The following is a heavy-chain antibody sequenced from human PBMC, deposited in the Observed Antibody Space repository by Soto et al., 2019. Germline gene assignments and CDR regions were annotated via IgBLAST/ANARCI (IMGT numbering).Heavy chain of an antibody. J-gene: IGHJ4*02. CDR2: ISYDGSNK. CDR1: GFTFSSYA. CDR3: ARDGSPRRGHILVSPSDY. Sequence: GGSLRLSCAASGFTFSSYAMHWVRQAPGKGLEWVAVISYDGSNKYYADSVKGRFTISRDNSKSTLYLQMNSLRAEDTAVYYCARDGSPRRGHILVSPSDYWGQGTLVTVSS. D-gene: IGHD2-15*01. V-gene: IGHV3-30-3*01.